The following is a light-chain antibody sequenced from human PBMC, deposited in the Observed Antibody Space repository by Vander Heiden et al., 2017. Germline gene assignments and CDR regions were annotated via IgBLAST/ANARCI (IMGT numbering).Light chain of an antibody. V-gene: IGKV1-39*01. Sequence: DIQMTQSPSSLSASVGDRVTITCRASQSISSYLNWYQQKPGTAPKLLIYAASSSQSGVPSTFSGSASGTDFTLTISSLHPEYFATYYCQQCDSTPPTFGGGTKVEIK. CDR2: AAS. CDR3: QQCDSTPPT. J-gene: IGKJ4*01. CDR1: QSISSY.